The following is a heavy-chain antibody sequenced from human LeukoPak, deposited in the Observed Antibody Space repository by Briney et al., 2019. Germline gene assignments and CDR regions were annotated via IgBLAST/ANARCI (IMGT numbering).Heavy chain of an antibody. CDR3: AKVGFGYYDAKEAFDI. Sequence: GGSLRLSCAASGFTFSSYGMSWVRQAPGKGLEWVSAISGSGGSTYHADSVKGRFTISRDNSKNTLYLQMNSLRAEDTAVYYCAKVGFGYYDAKEAFDIWGQGTMVTVSS. CDR2: ISGSGGST. J-gene: IGHJ3*02. V-gene: IGHV3-23*01. CDR1: GFTFSSYG. D-gene: IGHD3-22*01.